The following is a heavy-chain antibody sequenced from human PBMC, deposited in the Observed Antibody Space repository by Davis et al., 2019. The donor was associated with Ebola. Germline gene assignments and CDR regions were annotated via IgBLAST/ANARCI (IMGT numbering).Heavy chain of an antibody. CDR1: GGSFSGYY. J-gene: IGHJ4*02. CDR3: ARTARDGYNFRYFDY. CDR2: INHSGST. V-gene: IGHV4-34*01. Sequence: PSETLSLTCAVYGGSFSGYYWSWIRQPPGKGLEWIGEINHSGSTNYNPSLKSRVTISVDTSKNQFSLKLSSVTAADTAVYYCARTARDGYNFRYFDYWGQGTLVTVSS. D-gene: IGHD5-24*01.